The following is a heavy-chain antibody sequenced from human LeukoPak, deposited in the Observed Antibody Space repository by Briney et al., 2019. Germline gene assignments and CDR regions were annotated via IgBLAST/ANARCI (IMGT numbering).Heavy chain of an antibody. V-gene: IGHV3-7*05. CDR3: ARDGYLDY. D-gene: IGHD5-18*01. CDR1: GFTFSEYW. J-gene: IGHJ4*02. Sequence: GGSLRLSCAASGFTFSEYWMAWVRQAPGRGLEWVAHIKRDGSDKNYVDPVKGRFTISRDNAKNSVYLQMNSLRAEDTATYYCARDGYLDYWGQGTLITVSS. CDR2: IKRDGSDK.